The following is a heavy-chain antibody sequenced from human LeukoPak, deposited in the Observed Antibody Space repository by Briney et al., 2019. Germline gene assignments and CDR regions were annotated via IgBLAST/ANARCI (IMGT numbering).Heavy chain of an antibody. V-gene: IGHV3-53*01. CDR1: GFTFSSYG. D-gene: IGHD2-8*01. Sequence: GRSLRLSCAASGFTFSSYGMHWVRQAPGKGLEWVSVIYAGGSTYYADSVKGRFTISRDNSKNTLHLQMDSLRVDDTAVYYCARGSKWPNEVNYWGQGTLVTVSS. CDR2: IYAGGST. CDR3: ARGSKWPNEVNY. J-gene: IGHJ4*02.